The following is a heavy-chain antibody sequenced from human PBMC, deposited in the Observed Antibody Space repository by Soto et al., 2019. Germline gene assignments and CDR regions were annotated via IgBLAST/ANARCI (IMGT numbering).Heavy chain of an antibody. CDR1: GFTFRSYV. D-gene: IGHD3-16*01. CDR3: ARWGTTGGLDV. Sequence: QVQLVESGGGVVQPGTSLRLSCVGSGFTFRSYVIHWVRQAPGKGLEWVALTSYDGSNNFYGDSVKGRFTISRDNSRNPVELQMDSLSLEDTALYYCARWGTTGGLDVWGQGTLVSVSS. CDR2: TSYDGSNN. V-gene: IGHV3-33*05. J-gene: IGHJ4*02.